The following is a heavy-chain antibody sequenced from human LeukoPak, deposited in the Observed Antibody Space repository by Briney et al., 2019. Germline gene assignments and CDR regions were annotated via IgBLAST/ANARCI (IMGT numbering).Heavy chain of an antibody. CDR2: INTDGSIT. CDR3: ARSRRTRGTFDY. CDR1: GFTFSSYW. V-gene: IGHV3-74*01. D-gene: IGHD1-1*01. J-gene: IGHJ4*02. Sequence: GGSLRLSCAASGFTFSSYWMHWVRQAPGKGLVWVSRINTDGSITSYADSVKGRFTISRDNAKNTLYLQMNSLRAEDTAVYYCARSRRTRGTFDYWGQGTLVTVSS.